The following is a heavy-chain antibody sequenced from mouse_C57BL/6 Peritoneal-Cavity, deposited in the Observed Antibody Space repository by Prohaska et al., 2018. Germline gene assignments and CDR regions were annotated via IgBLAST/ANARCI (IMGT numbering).Heavy chain of an antibody. J-gene: IGHJ3*01. CDR2: IYPGSGST. CDR3: ASGGYEEFAY. D-gene: IGHD2-10*02. V-gene: IGHV1-55*01. CDR1: GYTFTSYW. Sequence: QVQLQQPGAELVKPGASVKMSCKASGYTFTSYWITWVKQRPGQGLEWIGDIYPGSGSTNYNEKFKSKVTLTVDTSSSTADMQLNSLISEDSAVYYCASGGYEEFAYWGQGTLVTVSA.